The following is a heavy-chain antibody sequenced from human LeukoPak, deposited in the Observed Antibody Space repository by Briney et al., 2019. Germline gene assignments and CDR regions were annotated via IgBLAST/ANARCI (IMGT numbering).Heavy chain of an antibody. V-gene: IGHV4-59*12. CDR2: IYYSGST. Sequence: SETLSLTCTVSGGSISRYYWSWIRQPPGKGLEWIGYIYYSGSTNYNPSLKSRVTLSVDTSKTQFYLSLSSVTAADTAVYYCAREDSGSYYNFYYFYMDVWGKGTTVTISS. D-gene: IGHD3-10*01. J-gene: IGHJ6*03. CDR3: AREDSGSYYNFYYFYMDV. CDR1: GGSISRYY.